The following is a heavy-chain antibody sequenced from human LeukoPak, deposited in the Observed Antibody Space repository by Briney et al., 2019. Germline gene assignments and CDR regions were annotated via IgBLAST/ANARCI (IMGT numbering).Heavy chain of an antibody. Sequence: SVKVSCKASGGTFSSYAISWVRQAPGQGLEWMGGIIPIFGTANYAQKFQGRVTITADESTSTAYMELSSLRSEDTAVYYCARDPSYGGNIDRWGQGTLVTVSS. V-gene: IGHV1-69*13. CDR3: ARDPSYGGNIDR. D-gene: IGHD4-23*01. CDR1: GGTFSSYA. CDR2: IIPIFGTA. J-gene: IGHJ5*02.